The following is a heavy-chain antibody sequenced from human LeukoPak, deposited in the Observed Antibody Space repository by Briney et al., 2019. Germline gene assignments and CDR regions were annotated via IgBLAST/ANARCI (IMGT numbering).Heavy chain of an antibody. Sequence: GGSLRLSCAASGFTFSNYAMNWVRQAPGKGLEWVSAISGSGGSTYYADSVKGRFTISRDNSKNTLYLQMNSLRAEDTAVYYCAKEGDFWSGSFDYWGQGTLVTVSS. V-gene: IGHV3-23*01. D-gene: IGHD3-3*01. J-gene: IGHJ4*02. CDR2: ISGSGGST. CDR3: AKEGDFWSGSFDY. CDR1: GFTFSNYA.